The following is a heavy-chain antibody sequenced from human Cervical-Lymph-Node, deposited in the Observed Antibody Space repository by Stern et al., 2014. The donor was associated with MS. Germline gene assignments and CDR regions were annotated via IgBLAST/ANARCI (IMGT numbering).Heavy chain of an antibody. D-gene: IGHD4/OR15-4a*01. Sequence: MQLVESGAEVTKPGASVKVSCKPSGYNFTNYFIHWVRQAPGEGLEWMGIINPSDGGRRYAQKYQGRITLTRDGSTTTVYMEISSLTSSDTAVYYCARTSYGANSLQLDFWGQGTLVTVS. J-gene: IGHJ4*02. CDR1: GYNFTNYF. CDR2: INPSDGGR. CDR3: ARTSYGANSLQLDF. V-gene: IGHV1-46*01.